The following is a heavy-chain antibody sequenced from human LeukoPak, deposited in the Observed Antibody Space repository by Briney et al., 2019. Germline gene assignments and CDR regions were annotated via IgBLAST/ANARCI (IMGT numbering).Heavy chain of an antibody. CDR1: GFTFTSSA. D-gene: IGHD3-22*01. V-gene: IGHV1-58*01. CDR2: IVVGSGNT. CDR3: AAPSSLTDSSGYYYQFDY. Sequence: TSVKVSCKAFGFTFTSSAVQWVRQARGQRLEWIGWIVVGSGNTNYAQKFQERVTITRDMSTSTAYMELSSLRSEDTAVYYCAAPSSLTDSSGYYYQFDYWGQGTLVTVSS. J-gene: IGHJ4*02.